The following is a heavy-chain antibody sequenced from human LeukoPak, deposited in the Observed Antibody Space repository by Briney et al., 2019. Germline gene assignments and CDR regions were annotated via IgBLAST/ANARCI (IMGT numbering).Heavy chain of an antibody. CDR3: TRADVAFDI. Sequence: GGSLRLSCTASGFTFGDYAMSWVRQAPGKGLEWVGFIRSKAYGGTTEYAASVKGRFTISRDDSKSIAYLQMNSLKTEDTAVYYCTRADVAFDIWGQGTMVTVSS. CDR2: IRSKAYGGTT. J-gene: IGHJ3*02. D-gene: IGHD5-24*01. CDR1: GFTFGDYA. V-gene: IGHV3-49*04.